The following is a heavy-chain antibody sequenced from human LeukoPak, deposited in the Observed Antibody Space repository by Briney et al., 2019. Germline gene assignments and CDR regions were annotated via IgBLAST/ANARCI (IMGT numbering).Heavy chain of an antibody. J-gene: IGHJ3*02. CDR2: INHSGST. CDR3: ARRGIPESGGDAFDI. V-gene: IGHV4-34*01. D-gene: IGHD1-26*01. Sequence: SETLSLTCAVYGGSFSGYYWSWIRQPPGKGLEWIGEINHSGSTNYNPSLKSRVTISVDTSKNQFSLKLSSVTAADTAVYYCARRGIPESGGDAFDIWGQGTMVTVSP. CDR1: GGSFSGYY.